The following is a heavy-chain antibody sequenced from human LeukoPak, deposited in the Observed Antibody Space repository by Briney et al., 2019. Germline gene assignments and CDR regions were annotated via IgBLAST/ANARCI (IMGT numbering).Heavy chain of an antibody. J-gene: IGHJ4*02. CDR1: GFTFSSYW. Sequence: GGSLRLPCAASGFTFSSYWMHWVRQAPGKGLVWVSRVNPQGSETSYADSVKGRFTTSRDNAKDALNLQMDNLRAEDTAVYYCARARWSSTGWFLGYWGQGTLVTVSS. CDR3: ARARWSSTGWFLGY. CDR2: VNPQGSET. V-gene: IGHV3-74*01. D-gene: IGHD6-19*01.